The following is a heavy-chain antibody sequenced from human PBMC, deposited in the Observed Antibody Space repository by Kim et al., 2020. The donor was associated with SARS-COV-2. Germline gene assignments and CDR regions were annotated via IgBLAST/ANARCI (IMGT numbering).Heavy chain of an antibody. V-gene: IGHV4-30-4*01. CDR1: GGSISSGDHY. Sequence: SETLSLTCTVSGGSISSGDHYWFWIRQPPGKGLEWIGYIHYSGGTYYDLSLRSRVIISIDTSKNQFSLRLSSVTAADTAVYYCARDRAGDYILTIWGQGTLVTVSS. CDR2: IHYSGGT. J-gene: IGHJ4*02. CDR3: ARDRAGDYILTI. D-gene: IGHD4-17*01.